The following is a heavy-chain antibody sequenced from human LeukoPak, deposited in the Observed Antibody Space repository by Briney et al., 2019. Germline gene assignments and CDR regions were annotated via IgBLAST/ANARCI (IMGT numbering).Heavy chain of an antibody. D-gene: IGHD4-17*01. CDR2: IYHRGST. V-gene: IGHV4-38-2*01. J-gene: IGHJ4*02. CDR1: GYSISSGYY. Sequence: PSETLSLTCAVSGYSISSGYYWGWIRQPPGKGLEWIGSIYHRGSTYYTPSLKSRVTISVDTSKNQFSLRLSSVTAAATAVYYCARATDYGPYYFDYCGQATLVTVSS. CDR3: ARATDYGPYYFDY.